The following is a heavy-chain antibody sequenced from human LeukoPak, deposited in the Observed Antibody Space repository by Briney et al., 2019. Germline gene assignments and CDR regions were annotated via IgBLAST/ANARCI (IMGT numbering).Heavy chain of an antibody. V-gene: IGHV3-21*01. CDR2: ISSSSSSYI. CDR3: ARTGVRGLLEF. Sequence: AGGSLRLSCAASGFTFSRFTMNWVRQAPGKGLEWVSSISSSSSSYIYYADSVKGRFTISRDNAKNSLYLQMNSLRAEDTAVYYCARTGVRGLLEFWGQGTLVTVSS. D-gene: IGHD3-10*01. CDR1: GFTFSRFT. J-gene: IGHJ4*02.